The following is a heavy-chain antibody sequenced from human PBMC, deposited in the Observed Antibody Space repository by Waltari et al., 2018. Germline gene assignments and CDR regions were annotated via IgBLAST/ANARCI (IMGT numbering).Heavy chain of an antibody. Sequence: QVQLVESGGGVVQPGGSLRLSCAASGFTFSSYALHWVRQAPGKGLEWVAVISYDGSNKYYADSVKGRFTISRDNSKNTLYLQMNSLRAEDTAVYYCASDYGENSFDYWGQGTLVTVSS. J-gene: IGHJ4*02. CDR3: ASDYGENSFDY. CDR2: ISYDGSNK. D-gene: IGHD4-17*01. V-gene: IGHV3-30-3*01. CDR1: GFTFSSYA.